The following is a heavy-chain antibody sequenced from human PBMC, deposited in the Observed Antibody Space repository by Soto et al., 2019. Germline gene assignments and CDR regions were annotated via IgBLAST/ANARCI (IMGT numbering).Heavy chain of an antibody. CDR3: AKKTRSSSWWPGPTENNWYFDL. Sequence: PGGSLRLSCAASGFTFSSYAMSWVRQAPGKGLEWVSAISGSGGSTYYADSVKGRFTISRDNSKNTLYLQMNSLRAEDTAVYYCAKKTRSSSWWPGPTENNWYFDLWGRGTLVTVSS. D-gene: IGHD6-13*01. CDR1: GFTFSSYA. J-gene: IGHJ2*01. CDR2: ISGSGGST. V-gene: IGHV3-23*01.